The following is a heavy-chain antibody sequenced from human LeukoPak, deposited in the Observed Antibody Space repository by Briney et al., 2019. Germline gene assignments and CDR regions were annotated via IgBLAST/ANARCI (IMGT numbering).Heavy chain of an antibody. J-gene: IGHJ4*02. V-gene: IGHV3-20*04. CDR3: ARIDPVGRT. CDR1: GFIVGEYG. D-gene: IGHD1-26*01. Sequence: GGSLRLSCSGSGFIVGEYGMSWVRQPPGKGLQWVSGISRSGATTGYADSVKGRFTISRDNAKSFVYLQMDRLRAEDTALYYCARIDPVGRTWGQGTLVIVSA. CDR2: ISRSGATT.